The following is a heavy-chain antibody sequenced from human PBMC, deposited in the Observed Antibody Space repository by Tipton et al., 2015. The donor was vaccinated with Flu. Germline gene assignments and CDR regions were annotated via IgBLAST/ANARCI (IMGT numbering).Heavy chain of an antibody. D-gene: IGHD3-10*02. V-gene: IGHV4-30-4*01. CDR1: GDSISNSDYY. Sequence: TLSLTCSVSGDSISNSDYYWNWIRQSPGKGLEWIGNVYYTGTTQYNPSLQSRLSISIDTSKNLFSLILNSVTAADTAIYYCAREGPYVYGMDVWGQGSAVTVSS. J-gene: IGHJ6*02. CDR3: AREGPYVYGMDV. CDR2: VYYTGTT.